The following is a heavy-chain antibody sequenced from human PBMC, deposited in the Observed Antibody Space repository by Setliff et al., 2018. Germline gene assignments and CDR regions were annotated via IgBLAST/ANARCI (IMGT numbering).Heavy chain of an antibody. Sequence: PGGSLRLSCAASGFTFSSYGMHWVRQAPGKGLEWVAFIRYDGSNKYYADSVKGRFTISRDNSKNTLYLQMNSLRAEDTAVYYCAKDRSAAATNFDYWGQGTLVTVSS. J-gene: IGHJ4*02. D-gene: IGHD2-15*01. CDR1: GFTFSSYG. CDR3: AKDRSAAATNFDY. V-gene: IGHV3-30*02. CDR2: IRYDGSNK.